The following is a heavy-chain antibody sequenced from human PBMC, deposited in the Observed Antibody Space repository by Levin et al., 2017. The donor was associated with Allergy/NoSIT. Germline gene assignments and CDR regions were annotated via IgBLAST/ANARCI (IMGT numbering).Heavy chain of an antibody. Sequence: PGGSLRLSCAASDFIFSTYWMSWVRQAPGRGLEWVANIHQDGSEKYYVDSVKGRFTISRDNAKNSLFLQMNSLRAEDTAVYFCARDRVYGSGSYYSPYYYHGMDVWGQGTTVTVSS. CDR3: ARDRVYGSGSYYSPYYYHGMDV. D-gene: IGHD3-10*01. V-gene: IGHV3-7*01. CDR2: IHQDGSEK. CDR1: DFIFSTYW. J-gene: IGHJ6*02.